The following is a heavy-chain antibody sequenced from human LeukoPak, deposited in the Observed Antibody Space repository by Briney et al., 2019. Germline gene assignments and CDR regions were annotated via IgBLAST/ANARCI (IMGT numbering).Heavy chain of an antibody. CDR3: ARGRIAAHTPYFDY. V-gene: IGHV3-53*01. J-gene: IGHJ4*02. CDR1: GFTVSSNY. CDR2: IYSGGST. D-gene: IGHD6-6*01. Sequence: GGSLTLSCAAYGFTVSSNYLSWVRQAPGKGLEWVSVIYSGGSTYYAHSLKGRVTISRDNSKNTLYLQMNSLTAADTAVYYCARGRIAAHTPYFDYWGQGTLVTVSS.